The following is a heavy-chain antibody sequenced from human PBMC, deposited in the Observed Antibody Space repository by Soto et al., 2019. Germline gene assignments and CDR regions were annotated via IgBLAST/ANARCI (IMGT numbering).Heavy chain of an antibody. Sequence: QVQLVQSGAEVKKPGSSVKVSCKASGGTFSSYTISWVRQAPGQGLEWMGRIIPILGIANYAQKFQGRVTITADKSTSTGDMGLSSLRSEGTAVYYCASGYCSSTSCSYYYYGMGVWGQGTTVTVSS. J-gene: IGHJ6*02. D-gene: IGHD2-2*01. CDR2: IIPILGIA. CDR3: ASGYCSSTSCSYYYYGMGV. CDR1: GGTFSSYT. V-gene: IGHV1-69*02.